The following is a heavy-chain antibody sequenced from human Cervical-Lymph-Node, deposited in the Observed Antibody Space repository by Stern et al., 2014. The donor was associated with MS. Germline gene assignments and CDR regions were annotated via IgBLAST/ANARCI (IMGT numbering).Heavy chain of an antibody. D-gene: IGHD2-2*01. CDR3: AKDPGIVVVPAAAYFDY. CDR1: GFTFSSYG. V-gene: IGHV3-30*18. Sequence: VQLVESGGGVVQPGRSLRLSCAASGFTFSSYGMHWVRQAPGKGLEWVAVISYDGSNKYNADSVKGRFTISRDNSKNTLYLQMNSLRAEDTAVYYCAKDPGIVVVPAAAYFDYWGQGTLVTVSS. CDR2: ISYDGSNK. J-gene: IGHJ4*02.